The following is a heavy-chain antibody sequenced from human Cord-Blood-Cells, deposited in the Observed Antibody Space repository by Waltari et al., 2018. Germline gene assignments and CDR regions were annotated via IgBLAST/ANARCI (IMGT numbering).Heavy chain of an antibody. CDR1: GGSFSGYY. Sequence: QVQLQQWGAGLLKPSETLSLTCAVYGGSFSGYYWSWIRQPPGKGRAWIGEINHSGSTNYSPARKSRVTISVDTSKNQFFLKLSSVTAADTAVYYCARGSIKGSSSFDYWGQGTLVTVSS. CDR2: INHSGST. V-gene: IGHV4-34*01. CDR3: ARGSIKGSSSFDY. J-gene: IGHJ4*02. D-gene: IGHD6-6*01.